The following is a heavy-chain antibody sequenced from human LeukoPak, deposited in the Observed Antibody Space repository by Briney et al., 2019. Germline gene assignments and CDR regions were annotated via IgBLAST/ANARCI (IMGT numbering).Heavy chain of an antibody. CDR1: GFTFTSYA. Sequence: GGSLRLSCAASGFTFTSYAMSWVRQAPGKELEWVSSISGSDNNIYYADSVKGRFTISRDNSENTLYLQMHSLRAEDTAVYYCAKELVISILGSDAFDIWGQGTMVTVSS. CDR3: AKELVISILGSDAFDI. CDR2: ISGSDNNI. V-gene: IGHV3-23*01. D-gene: IGHD2-21*01. J-gene: IGHJ3*02.